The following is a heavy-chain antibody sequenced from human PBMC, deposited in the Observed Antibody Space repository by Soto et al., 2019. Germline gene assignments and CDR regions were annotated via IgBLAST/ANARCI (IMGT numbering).Heavy chain of an antibody. CDR3: ASLAAARPEPFSFYYYYYRMDV. CDR2: IYYSGST. Sequence: SETLSLTCTVSGGSISSGGYYWSWIRQHPGKGLEWIGYIYYSGSTYYNPSLKSRVTISVDTSKNQFSLKLSSVTAADTAVYYCASLAAARPEPFSFYYYYYRMDVWGQGTTVTVSS. CDR1: GGSISSGGYY. V-gene: IGHV4-31*03. D-gene: IGHD6-6*01. J-gene: IGHJ6*02.